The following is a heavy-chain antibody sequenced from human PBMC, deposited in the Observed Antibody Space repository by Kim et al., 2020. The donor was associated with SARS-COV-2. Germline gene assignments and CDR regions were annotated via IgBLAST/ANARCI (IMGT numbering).Heavy chain of an antibody. CDR3: ARRLGSGGSYQYYFDY. V-gene: IGHV5-51*01. D-gene: IGHD2-15*01. Sequence: SFQGQVTISADKSLSTAYLQWSRLKASDTAVYYCARRLGSGGSYQYYFDYWGQGTLVTVSS. J-gene: IGHJ4*02.